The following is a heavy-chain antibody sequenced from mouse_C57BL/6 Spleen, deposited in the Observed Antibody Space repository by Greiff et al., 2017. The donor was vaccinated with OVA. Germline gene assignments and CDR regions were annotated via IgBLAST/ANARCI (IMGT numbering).Heavy chain of an antibody. CDR3: THGSSLYFDY. V-gene: IGHV14-1*01. D-gene: IGHD1-1*01. J-gene: IGHJ2*01. Sequence: EVKLQQSGAELVRPGASVKLSCTASGFNIKDYYMHWVKQRPEQGLEWIGRIDPEDGDTEYAPKFQGKATMTADTSSNTAYLQLSSLTSEDTAVYYCTHGSSLYFDYWGQVTTLTVSS. CDR2: IDPEDGDT. CDR1: GFNIKDYY.